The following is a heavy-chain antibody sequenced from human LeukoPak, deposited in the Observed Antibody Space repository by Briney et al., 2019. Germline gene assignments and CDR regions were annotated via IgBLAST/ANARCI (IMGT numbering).Heavy chain of an antibody. Sequence: ASVKVSCKASGYTFTSYDINWVRQATGQGLEWMGWMNPNSGSTGYAQKFQGRVTMTRNTSISTAYMELSSLRSEDTAVYYCARGSFVDYYYGMDVWGQGTTVTVSS. V-gene: IGHV1-8*01. CDR3: ARGSFVDYYYGMDV. CDR1: GYTFTSYD. CDR2: MNPNSGST. J-gene: IGHJ6*02. D-gene: IGHD3-16*02.